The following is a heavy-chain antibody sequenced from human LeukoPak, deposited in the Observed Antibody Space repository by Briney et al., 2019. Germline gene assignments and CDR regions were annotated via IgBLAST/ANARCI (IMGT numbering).Heavy chain of an antibody. CDR3: AKRGVVIRVILVGFHKEAYYFDS. J-gene: IGHJ4*02. Sequence: GGSLRLSCVGSGFTCSSYGMTWVRQAPGKGLEWVAGLSGSGGSTNYADSVKGRFTISRDNAKNTLYLQMISLRAEDTAVYFCAKRGVVIRVILVGFHKEAYYFDSWGQGVLVTVSS. V-gene: IGHV3-23*01. CDR1: GFTCSSYG. D-gene: IGHD3-22*01. CDR2: LSGSGGST.